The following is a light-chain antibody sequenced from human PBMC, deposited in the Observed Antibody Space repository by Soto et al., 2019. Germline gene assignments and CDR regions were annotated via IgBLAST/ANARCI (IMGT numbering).Light chain of an antibody. V-gene: IGKV1-6*01. CDR2: AAS. CDR3: LQDYNFPWT. CDR1: QGIGND. Sequence: AIQMTQSPSSLSASLGDRVTITCRASQGIGNDLGWYQQKPGNAPRLLIYAASTLQSVVPSRFSGSGSGTDFTLNISSLQPEDSAPYCCLQDYNFPWTFGQATQVQIK. J-gene: IGKJ1*01.